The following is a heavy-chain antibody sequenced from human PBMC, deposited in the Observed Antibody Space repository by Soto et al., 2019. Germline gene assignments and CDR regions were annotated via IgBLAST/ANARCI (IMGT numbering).Heavy chain of an antibody. V-gene: IGHV1-69*02. CDR1: GGTFSSYT. CDR3: ARAGPLYSGYEPVVLQWLVHSYYYYYMDV. Sequence: QVQVVQSGAEVKKPGSSVKVSCKASGGTFSSYTISWVRQAPGQGLEWMGRIIPILGIANYAQKFQGRVTITADKSTSTAYMELSSLRSEDTAVYYCARAGPLYSGYEPVVLQWLVHSYYYYYMDVWGKGTTVTVSS. D-gene: IGHD5-12*01. J-gene: IGHJ6*03. CDR2: IIPILGIA.